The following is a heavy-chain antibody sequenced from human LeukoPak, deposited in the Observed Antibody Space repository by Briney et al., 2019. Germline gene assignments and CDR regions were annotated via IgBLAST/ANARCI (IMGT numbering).Heavy chain of an antibody. V-gene: IGHV1-46*01. Sequence: GASVKVSCKASGFTFTSYYMHWVRQAPGQGLEWMGIINPSGSYTSYAQKFQGRVTMARDTSTSTVYMELSSLRSEDTAVYYCARDNSGGSTWWFDPWGQGTLVTVSS. CDR1: GFTFTSYY. CDR2: INPSGSYT. J-gene: IGHJ5*02. CDR3: ARDNSGGSTWWFDP. D-gene: IGHD2-15*01.